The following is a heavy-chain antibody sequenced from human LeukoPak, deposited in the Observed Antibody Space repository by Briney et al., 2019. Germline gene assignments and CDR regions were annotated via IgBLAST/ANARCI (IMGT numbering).Heavy chain of an antibody. V-gene: IGHV4-61*02. CDR1: GGSISSGIYY. CDR3: ATSRWPRDANFDY. J-gene: IGHJ4*02. CDR2: IYTSGST. Sequence: SETLSLTCTVSGGSISSGIYYWNWIRQPAGKGLEWIGRIYTSGSTNYNPSLKSRVIISLDTSTNQVSLKLRSVTAADTAVYYCATSRWPRDANFDYWGQGTLVTVSS. D-gene: IGHD6-13*01.